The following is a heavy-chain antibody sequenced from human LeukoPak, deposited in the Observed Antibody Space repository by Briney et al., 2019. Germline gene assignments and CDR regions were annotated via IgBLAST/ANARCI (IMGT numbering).Heavy chain of an antibody. Sequence: PGGSLRLSCAASGFTFSSYWMSWVRQAPGKGLEWVANIKEDGSEKNYVDSVKGRFTISRDNAKNSLYLQMNILRADDTAVYYCARGNGDYAIHPDYWGQGTLVTVSS. CDR1: GFTFSSYW. J-gene: IGHJ4*02. D-gene: IGHD4-17*01. CDR2: IKEDGSEK. CDR3: ARGNGDYAIHPDY. V-gene: IGHV3-7*05.